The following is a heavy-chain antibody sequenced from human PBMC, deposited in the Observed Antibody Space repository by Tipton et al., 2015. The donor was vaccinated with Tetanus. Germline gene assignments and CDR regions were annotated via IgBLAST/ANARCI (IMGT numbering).Heavy chain of an antibody. CDR2: TSDDGGAK. CDR1: GFSVSSNY. Sequence: GSLRLSCAISGFSVSSNYLTWVRQAPGKGLEWVARTSDDGGAKYSADSVKGRFTISRDNAKNTLFLQMSSLRAEDTAVYYCAKVGQGYFASWGQGTLVTVSP. D-gene: IGHD1-26*01. V-gene: IGHV3-7*03. CDR3: AKVGQGYFAS. J-gene: IGHJ4*02.